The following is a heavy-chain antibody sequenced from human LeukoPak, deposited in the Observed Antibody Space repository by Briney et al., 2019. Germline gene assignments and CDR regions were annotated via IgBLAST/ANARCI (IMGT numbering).Heavy chain of an antibody. D-gene: IGHD4-17*01. Sequence: ASVKVSCKASGYTFTSYDINWVRQARGQRLEWIGWIVVGSGNTNYAQKFQERVTITRDMSTSTAYMELSSLRSEDTAVYYCAADLTSYGDYGYWYFDLWGRGTLVTVSS. CDR3: AADLTSYGDYGYWYFDL. V-gene: IGHV1-58*02. J-gene: IGHJ2*01. CDR2: IVVGSGNT. CDR1: GYTFTSYD.